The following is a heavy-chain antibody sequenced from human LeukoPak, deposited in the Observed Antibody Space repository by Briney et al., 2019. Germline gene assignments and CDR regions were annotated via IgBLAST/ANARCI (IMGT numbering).Heavy chain of an antibody. CDR3: AKGYDILTGYYFDY. D-gene: IGHD3-9*01. CDR1: DFAFSNYA. J-gene: IGHJ4*02. CDR2: INYGDGAT. V-gene: IGHV3-23*01. Sequence: GGSLRLSCETSDFAFSNYAMSWVRQAPGRGLEWVSGINYGDGATYYADSVKGRFIISRDNSKNTLYLQMNSLRAEDTAVYYCAKGYDILTGYYFDYWGQGTLVTVSS.